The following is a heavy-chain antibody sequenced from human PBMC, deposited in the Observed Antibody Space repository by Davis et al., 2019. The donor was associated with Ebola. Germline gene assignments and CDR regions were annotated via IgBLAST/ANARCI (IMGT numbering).Heavy chain of an antibody. CDR1: GYRFNNFW. V-gene: IGHV5-51*01. CDR3: ARLLGYCNTTSCYTWGWFDP. CDR2: IYPGDSDT. Sequence: GESLKISCQGSGYRFNNFWISWLRQMPGKGLEWMGDIYPGDSDTRYSPSFQGRVTISADKSISTAFLSWSNLRASDTAMYYCARLLGYCNTTSCYTWGWFDPWGQGTLVTVSS. D-gene: IGHD2-2*02. J-gene: IGHJ5*02.